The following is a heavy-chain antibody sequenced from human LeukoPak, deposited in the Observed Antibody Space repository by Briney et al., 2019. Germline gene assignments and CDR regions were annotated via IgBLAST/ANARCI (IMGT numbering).Heavy chain of an antibody. J-gene: IGHJ4*02. CDR3: AMNGYSSSWYINY. V-gene: IGHV1-3*01. D-gene: IGHD6-13*01. CDR1: GYTFTSYA. Sequence: ASVKVSCKASGYTFTSYAMHWVRQAPGQRLEWMGWINAGNGNTKYSQKFQGRVTMTRNTSISTAYMELSSLRSEDTAVYYCAMNGYSSSWYINYWGQGTLVTVSS. CDR2: INAGNGNT.